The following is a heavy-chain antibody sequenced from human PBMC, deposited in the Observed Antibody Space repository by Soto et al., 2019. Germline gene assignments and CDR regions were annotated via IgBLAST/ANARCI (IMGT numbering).Heavy chain of an antibody. CDR1: GFTFSSYA. Sequence: GGSLRLSCAASGFTFSSYAMHWVRQAPGKGLEWVAVISYDGSNKYYADSVKGRFTISRDNSKNTLYLQMNSLRAEDTAVYYCARDRPTYDFWSCYYRYYYYGIDVWGQGTTVTVSS. CDR2: ISYDGSNK. CDR3: ARDRPTYDFWSCYYRYYYYGIDV. J-gene: IGHJ6*02. V-gene: IGHV3-30-3*01. D-gene: IGHD3-3*01.